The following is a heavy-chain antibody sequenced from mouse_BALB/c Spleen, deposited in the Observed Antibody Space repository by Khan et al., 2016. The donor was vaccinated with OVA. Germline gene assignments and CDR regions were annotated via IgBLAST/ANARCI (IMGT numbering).Heavy chain of an antibody. CDR2: VNPNNGGT. CDR3: ARGHYRYGGSWFAY. D-gene: IGHD2-14*01. Sequence: VQLQQSGPELVKPGASVKIPCKASGYTFTDYNMDWVKQSHGKSLEWIGDVNPNNGGTIYNQKFKGKATLTVDKSSSTAYMELRRLTSEDTAVYYCARGHYRYGGSWFAYWGQGTLVTVSA. V-gene: IGHV1-18*01. CDR1: GYTFTDYN. J-gene: IGHJ3*01.